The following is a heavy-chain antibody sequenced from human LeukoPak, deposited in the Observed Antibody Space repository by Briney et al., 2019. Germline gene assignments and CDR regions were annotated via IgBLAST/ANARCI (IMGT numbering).Heavy chain of an antibody. CDR1: GFPFSFYE. CDR2: IGSSGTTI. J-gene: IGHJ4*02. D-gene: IGHD6-19*01. CDR3: ALLAVASDFDY. Sequence: GGSLRLSCAVSGFPFSFYEMNWVRQAPGKGLEWVSNIGSSGTTIYYADPVKGRFSISRDNAKSSLYLQMNSLRVEDTAVYYCALLAVASDFDYWGQGALVTVSS. V-gene: IGHV3-48*03.